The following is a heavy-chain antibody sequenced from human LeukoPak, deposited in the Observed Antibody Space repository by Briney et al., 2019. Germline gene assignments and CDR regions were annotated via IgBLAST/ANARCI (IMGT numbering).Heavy chain of an antibody. CDR2: IYTSGST. CDR3: ARGRRDGYYQYFDY. Sequence: SETLSLTCTVSAGSISSGSYYWSWIRQPAGKGLEWIGRIYTSGSTNYNPSLKSRVTISVGTSKNQFSLKLSSVTAADTAVYYCARGRRDGYYQYFDYWGQGTLVTVSS. V-gene: IGHV4-61*02. CDR1: AGSISSGSYY. D-gene: IGHD5-24*01. J-gene: IGHJ4*02.